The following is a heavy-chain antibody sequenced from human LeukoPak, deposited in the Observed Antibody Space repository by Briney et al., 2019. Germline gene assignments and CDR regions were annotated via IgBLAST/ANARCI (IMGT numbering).Heavy chain of an antibody. D-gene: IGHD3-10*01. CDR1: GYSLSSSGVG. CDR3: AGGSGRTFDY. J-gene: IGHJ4*02. CDR2: IYWDDDK. V-gene: IGHV2-5*02. Sequence: SGPTLSNPTQTLTLTCTFSGYSLSSSGVGVGWILQPPGKALEWLALIYWDDDKRYSPSLESRLTLAKDTSRNQVVLKMTNMDAVDTATYYCAGGSGRTFDYWGQGTLVTVSS.